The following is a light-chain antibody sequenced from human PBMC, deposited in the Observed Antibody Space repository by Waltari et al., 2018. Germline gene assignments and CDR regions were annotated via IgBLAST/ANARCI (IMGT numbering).Light chain of an antibody. J-gene: IGLJ2*01. CDR2: YND. CDR3: AAWDDSLSGRV. V-gene: IGLV1-47*02. CDR1: SSNIGSNS. Sequence: QSVLTQPPSASEAARKSVTISCSGSSSNIGSNSVSWYQQLPGTAPKLLIYYNDQRASVVSDRFSVSKSGTSASLAISGLQTEDEADYYCAAWDDSLSGRVFGGGTRLTVL.